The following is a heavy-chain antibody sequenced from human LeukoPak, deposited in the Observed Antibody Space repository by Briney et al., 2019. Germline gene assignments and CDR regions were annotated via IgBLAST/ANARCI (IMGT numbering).Heavy chain of an antibody. Sequence: GGSLRLSCAASGFTFSSYGMHWVRQAPGKGLEWVAVIWYDGSNKYYADSVEGRFTISRDNSKNTLYLQMNSLRAEDTAVYYCARVGPNKNAFDIWGQGTMVTVSS. V-gene: IGHV3-33*01. CDR2: IWYDGSNK. CDR3: ARVGPNKNAFDI. CDR1: GFTFSSYG. J-gene: IGHJ3*02.